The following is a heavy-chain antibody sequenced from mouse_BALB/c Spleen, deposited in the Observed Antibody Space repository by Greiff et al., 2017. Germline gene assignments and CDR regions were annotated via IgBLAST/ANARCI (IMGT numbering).Heavy chain of an antibody. CDR2: IYPGGGYT. CDR3: ARLLRLRWAMDY. CDR1: GYTFTNYW. V-gene: IGHV1-63*02. D-gene: IGHD1-2*01. Sequence: QVQLQQSGAELVRPGTSVKISCKASGYTFTNYWLGWVKQRPGHGLEWIGDIYPGGGYTNYNEKFKGKATLTADTSSSTAYMQLSSLTSEDSAVYFCARLLRLRWAMDYWGQGTSVTVAA. J-gene: IGHJ4*01.